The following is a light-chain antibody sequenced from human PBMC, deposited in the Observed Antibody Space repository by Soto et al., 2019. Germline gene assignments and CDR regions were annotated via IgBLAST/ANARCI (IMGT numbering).Light chain of an antibody. CDR3: QQRSNWPPEIT. Sequence: EIVLTQSPGTLSLSPGERATLSCRASQSVSNNFLAWYQHRPGQAPRLLIYGPSTRATGIPDRFSGSGSGTDFTLTISRLEPEDFAVYYCQQRSNWPPEITFGQGTRLEIK. CDR2: GPS. V-gene: IGKV3D-20*02. CDR1: QSVSNNF. J-gene: IGKJ5*01.